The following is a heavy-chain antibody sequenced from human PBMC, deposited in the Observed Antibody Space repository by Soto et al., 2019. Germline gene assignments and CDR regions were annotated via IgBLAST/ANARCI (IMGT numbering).Heavy chain of an antibody. Sequence: QVQLVESGGGVVQPGMSLRLSCAASGFTFENFGMHWVRQAPGKGLEWVAVIAYDGSSKYYADSVKGRFTISRDNSNNTLSLQMNSLRVEATALYYCAKSLDGVPVQEFDTRGQGTLVTVSS. CDR1: GFTFENFG. J-gene: IGHJ5*02. V-gene: IGHV3-30*18. D-gene: IGHD3-3*01. CDR3: AKSLDGVPVQEFDT. CDR2: IAYDGSSK.